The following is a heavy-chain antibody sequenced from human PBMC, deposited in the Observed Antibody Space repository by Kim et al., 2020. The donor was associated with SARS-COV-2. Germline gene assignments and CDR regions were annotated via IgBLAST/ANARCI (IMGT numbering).Heavy chain of an antibody. CDR1: GFTFSSYS. J-gene: IGHJ4*02. CDR2: ISSSSRPT. Sequence: GGSLRLSCAASGFTFSSYSMNWVRQAPGKGLEWVSYISSSSRPTNYADSVKGRFTISRDNAKNTLYLQMNSLRDEDTAVYYCARWYNWNPEWLLDYWLQGTLLADPS. V-gene: IGHV3-48*02. CDR3: ARWYNWNPEWLLDY. D-gene: IGHD1-20*01.